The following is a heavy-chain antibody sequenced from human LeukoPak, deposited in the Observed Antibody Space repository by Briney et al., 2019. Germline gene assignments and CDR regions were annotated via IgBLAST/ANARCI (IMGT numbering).Heavy chain of an antibody. CDR3: AKAYSGSYSQIDY. CDR1: GFTFDDYA. D-gene: IGHD1-26*01. CDR2: ISWNSGSI. V-gene: IGHV3-9*01. Sequence: PGRSLRLSCAASGFTFDDYAMHWVRQAPGKGLEWVSGISWNSGSIGYADSVKGRFTISRDNAKNSLYLQMNSLRAEDTALYYCAKAYSGSYSQIDYWGQGTLVTVSS. J-gene: IGHJ4*02.